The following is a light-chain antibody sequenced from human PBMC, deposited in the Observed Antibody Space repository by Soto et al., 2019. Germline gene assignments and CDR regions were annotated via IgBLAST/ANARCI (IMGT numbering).Light chain of an antibody. CDR3: SSYTRSSTSYV. CDR1: SSDVGGYNY. V-gene: IGLV2-14*01. CDR2: EVS. J-gene: IGLJ1*01. Sequence: QSVLTQPASVSGSPGQSITISCTGTSSDVGGYNYVSWYQQHPGKAPKLMIYEVSNRPSRVSNRFSGSKSGNTASLTISGLQAEDEADYYCSSYTRSSTSYVFGTGTKVTL.